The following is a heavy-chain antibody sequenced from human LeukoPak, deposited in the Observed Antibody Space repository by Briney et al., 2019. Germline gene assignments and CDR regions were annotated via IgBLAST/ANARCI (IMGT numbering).Heavy chain of an antibody. Sequence: GGSLRLSCVASGFTLSRYGMHWVRQAPGRGLVWVSLINSDGSSTIYADSVKGRFTISRDNAKNTLYLQMNSLRAEDTAVYYCARSSGWPDYWGQGTLVTVSP. CDR2: INSDGSST. D-gene: IGHD6-19*01. CDR1: GFTLSRYG. CDR3: ARSSGWPDY. J-gene: IGHJ4*02. V-gene: IGHV3-74*01.